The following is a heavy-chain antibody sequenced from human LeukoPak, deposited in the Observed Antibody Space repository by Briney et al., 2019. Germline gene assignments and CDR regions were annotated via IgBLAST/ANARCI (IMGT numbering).Heavy chain of an antibody. CDR3: ARDLYGDYVPDS. CDR1: GFTFSHHS. Sequence: GGSLRLSCAASGFTFSHHSMTWVRQAPGKGLEWISYISSSGATVYYADSVKGRFTVSRDNAETSLYLQMHGLRDEDTALYYCARDLYGDYVPDSWGQGTLVTVSS. V-gene: IGHV3-48*02. J-gene: IGHJ4*02. D-gene: IGHD4-17*01. CDR2: ISSSGATV.